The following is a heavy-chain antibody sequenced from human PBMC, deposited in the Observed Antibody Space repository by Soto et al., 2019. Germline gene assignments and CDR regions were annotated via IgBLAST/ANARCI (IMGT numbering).Heavy chain of an antibody. Sequence: GGSLRLSCAASGFTFSNAWMNWVRQAPGKGLEWVGRIKSKTDGVTTDYAAPVKGRFTISRDDSKNTLYLQMNSLKTEDTAVYYCARDAWVVGYCSGGSCYSGYYYYGMDVWGQGTTVTVSS. CDR3: ARDAWVVGYCSGGSCYSGYYYYGMDV. CDR2: IKSKTDGVTT. D-gene: IGHD2-15*01. J-gene: IGHJ6*02. V-gene: IGHV3-15*07. CDR1: GFTFSNAW.